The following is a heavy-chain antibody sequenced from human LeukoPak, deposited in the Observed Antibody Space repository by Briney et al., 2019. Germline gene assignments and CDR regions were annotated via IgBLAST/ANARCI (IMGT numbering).Heavy chain of an antibody. J-gene: IGHJ3*02. D-gene: IGHD2-15*01. Sequence: GGSLRLSCAASGFTFSGHSMNWVRQAPGRGLEWVAYIGISSSTTYYADSVKGRFTISRDNVKNSVFLQMNTLRDEDTAVYYCARSGCGSGGGCYNYRNAFDIWGQGTMVTVSS. V-gene: IGHV3-48*02. CDR2: IGISSSTT. CDR1: GFTFSGHS. CDR3: ARSGCGSGGGCYNYRNAFDI.